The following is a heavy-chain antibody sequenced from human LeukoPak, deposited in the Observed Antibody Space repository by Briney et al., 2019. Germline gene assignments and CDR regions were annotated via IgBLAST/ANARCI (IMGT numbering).Heavy chain of an antibody. V-gene: IGHV4-39*01. CDR1: GGSISSSSYY. Sequence: SETLSLSCTVSGGSISSSSYYWGWLRQPPGKGLEWIGRIYYSGSTYYNPSLKSRVTISVDTSKDQCSLKLSAVTAADTAVYYCALSSPDWYFDLWGRGTPVTVAS. CDR3: ALSSPDWYFDL. J-gene: IGHJ2*01. D-gene: IGHD6-13*01. CDR2: IYYSGST.